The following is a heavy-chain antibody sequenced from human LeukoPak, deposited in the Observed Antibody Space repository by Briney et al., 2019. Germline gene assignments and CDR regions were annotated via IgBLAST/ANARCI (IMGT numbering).Heavy chain of an antibody. CDR3: ARGRGAEYDTRGY. Sequence: ASVKVSCKASGYTFTSYAMHWVRQAPGQRLEWMGWINAGNGNTKYSQKFQGRVTITRDTSASTVYMELSSLRFEDTAVYYCARGRGAEYDTRGYWGQGTLVTVSS. V-gene: IGHV1-3*01. J-gene: IGHJ4*02. CDR2: INAGNGNT. CDR1: GYTFTSYA. D-gene: IGHD3-22*01.